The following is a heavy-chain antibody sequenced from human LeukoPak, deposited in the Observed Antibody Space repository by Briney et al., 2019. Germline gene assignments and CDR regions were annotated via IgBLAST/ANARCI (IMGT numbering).Heavy chain of an antibody. V-gene: IGHV1-8*03. CDR3: AKPLYYDFWSGYPTPRTGDTDI. D-gene: IGHD3-3*01. CDR1: GYTFTSYD. CDR2: MNPNSYNT. Sequence: GASVKVSCKASGYTFTSYDINWVRQATGQGLEWMGWMNPNSYNTGYAQKFQGRITITRDTSIDTAYMELSSLRSEDTAVYFCAKPLYYDFWSGYPTPRTGDTDIWGQGTMVTVSS. J-gene: IGHJ3*02.